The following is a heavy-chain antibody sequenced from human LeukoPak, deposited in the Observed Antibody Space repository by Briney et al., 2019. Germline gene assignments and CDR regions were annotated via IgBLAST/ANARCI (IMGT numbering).Heavy chain of an antibody. Sequence: GGSLRLSCEVSGFTFSSYAMSWVRQAPGKGLEWVSAISGSGGSTYYADSVKGRFTISRDNSKNTLYLQMNSLRAEDTAVYYCAKFPIAVAQTPFYQWGQGTLVTVSS. J-gene: IGHJ4*02. D-gene: IGHD6-19*01. CDR1: GFTFSSYA. CDR2: ISGSGGST. V-gene: IGHV3-23*01. CDR3: AKFPIAVAQTPFYQ.